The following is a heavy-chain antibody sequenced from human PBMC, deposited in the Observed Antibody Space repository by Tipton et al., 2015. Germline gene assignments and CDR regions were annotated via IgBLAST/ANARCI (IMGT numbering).Heavy chain of an antibody. D-gene: IGHD3-3*01. J-gene: IGHJ4*02. V-gene: IGHV4-39*01. CDR3: ARAPSDYDIWSGTFDY. CDR1: GASISSITYY. CDR2: LYYSGST. Sequence: TLSLTCTVSGASISSITYYWAWIRQPPGKGLEWIGSLYYSGSTYNPSLKSRVTISADKSKNQISLKLTSVTAADTAVYYCARAPSDYDIWSGTFDYWGQGTVVTVSS.